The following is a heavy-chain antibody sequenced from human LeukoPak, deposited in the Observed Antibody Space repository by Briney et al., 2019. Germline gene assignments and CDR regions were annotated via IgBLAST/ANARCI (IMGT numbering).Heavy chain of an antibody. CDR2: INPSGGST. V-gene: IGHV1-46*01. J-gene: IGHJ3*02. D-gene: IGHD3-10*01. CDR1: GYTFTSYY. CDR3: AGAGRFGDPGAAFDI. Sequence: GASVKVSCKASGYTFTSYYMHWVRQAPGQGLEWMGIINPSGGSTSYAQKFQGRVTMTRDMSTSTVYMELSSLRSEDTAVYYCAGAGRFGDPGAAFDIWGQGTMVTVSS.